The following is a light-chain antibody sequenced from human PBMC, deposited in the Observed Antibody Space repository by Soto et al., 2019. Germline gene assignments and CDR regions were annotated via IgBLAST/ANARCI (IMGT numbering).Light chain of an antibody. CDR1: QSVASN. CDR2: GAS. V-gene: IGKV3-15*01. J-gene: IGKJ5*01. Sequence: EIVLTQSPGTLSLSPGERAILSYRASQSVASNLAWYQQKPGQAPRLLIYGASTRAADIPARFSGSGSGTEFTLTVSSLQSEDFAVYYCQQYNNWPPITFGQGTRLEIK. CDR3: QQYNNWPPIT.